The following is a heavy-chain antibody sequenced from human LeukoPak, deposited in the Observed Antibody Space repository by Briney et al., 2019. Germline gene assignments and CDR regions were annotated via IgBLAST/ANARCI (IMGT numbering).Heavy chain of an antibody. J-gene: IGHJ4*02. CDR3: AREDRSSGWYRY. D-gene: IGHD6-19*01. Sequence: ASVKVSCKASGYTFTSYDINWMRQAPGQGLEWVGWMNPNSGNTGYAQTFQGKLTMTRNTSIKTAYMELSSLRSEDMAVYYCAREDRSSGWYRYWGQGTLVTVSS. CDR2: MNPNSGNT. V-gene: IGHV1-8*01. CDR1: GYTFTSYD.